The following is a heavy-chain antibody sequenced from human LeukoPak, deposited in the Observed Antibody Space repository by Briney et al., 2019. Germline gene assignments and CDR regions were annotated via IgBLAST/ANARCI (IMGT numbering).Heavy chain of an antibody. J-gene: IGHJ4*02. V-gene: IGHV4-39*01. Sequence: SETLSLTCTVSGGSISSSSYYWGWIRQPPGKGLVCIGNIYYSGSTYYNPFLKSRITMSVDASNNQFSLKLSSVTAADTAVYYCARYSLRGNYYYFDYWGQGTLVTVSS. CDR3: ARYSLRGNYYYFDY. CDR1: GGSISSSSYY. D-gene: IGHD1-7*01. CDR2: IYYSGST.